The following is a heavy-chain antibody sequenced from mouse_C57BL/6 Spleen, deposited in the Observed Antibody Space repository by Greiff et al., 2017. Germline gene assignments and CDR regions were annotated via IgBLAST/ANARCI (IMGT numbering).Heavy chain of an antibody. D-gene: IGHD2-4*01. CDR2: INPNNGGT. CDR1: GYTFTDYY. CDR3: ARRIYYDYDVGYAMDY. J-gene: IGHJ4*01. V-gene: IGHV1-26*01. Sequence: VQLQQSGPELVKPGASVKISCKASGYTFTDYYMNWVKQSHGKSLEWIGDINPNNGGTSYNQKFKGKATLTVDKSSSTAYMELRSLTSEDSAVYYCARRIYYDYDVGYAMDYWGQGTSVTVSS.